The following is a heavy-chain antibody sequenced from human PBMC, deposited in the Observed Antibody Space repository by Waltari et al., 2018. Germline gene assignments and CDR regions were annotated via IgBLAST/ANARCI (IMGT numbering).Heavy chain of an antibody. Sequence: QVQLQESGPGLVKPSETLSLTCTVSGGSVSSGSYYWSWIRQPPGKGLEWIGYIYYSGTTNSNPPLKGQVPISVDPAKTLSPRKLSFVTAADPAGYYGGRGGRGWFDPWGQGTLVTVSS. D-gene: IGHD3-10*01. CDR3: GRGGRGWFDP. CDR1: GGSVSSGSYY. CDR2: IYYSGTT. J-gene: IGHJ5*02. V-gene: IGHV4-61*01.